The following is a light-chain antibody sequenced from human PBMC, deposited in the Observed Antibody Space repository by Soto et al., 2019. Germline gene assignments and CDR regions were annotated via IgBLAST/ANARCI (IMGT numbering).Light chain of an antibody. J-gene: IGKJ1*01. CDR1: QSVSNN. V-gene: IGKV3D-15*01. CDR2: EAS. Sequence: EIVLTQSPGTLSLSPGERATLSCRASQSVSNNYLAWYQQKPGQAPRLLIYEASSRASGIPDRFSGSASGTEFTLTISSLQSEDFTVYYCQQYNKWPLTFGQGTKVDI. CDR3: QQYNKWPLT.